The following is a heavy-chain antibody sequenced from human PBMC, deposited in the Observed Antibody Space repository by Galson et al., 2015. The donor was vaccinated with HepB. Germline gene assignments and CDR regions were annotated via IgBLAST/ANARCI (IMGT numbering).Heavy chain of an antibody. Sequence: SVKVSCKASGYTFTSYAMHWVRQAPGQRLEWMGWINAGNGNTKYSQKFQGRVTITRGTSASTAYMELSSLRSEDTAVYYCASNSLSPSVVYGGYFDYWGQGTLVTVSS. CDR1: GYTFTSYA. J-gene: IGHJ4*02. V-gene: IGHV1-3*01. D-gene: IGHD2-8*02. CDR3: ASNSLSPSVVYGGYFDY. CDR2: INAGNGNT.